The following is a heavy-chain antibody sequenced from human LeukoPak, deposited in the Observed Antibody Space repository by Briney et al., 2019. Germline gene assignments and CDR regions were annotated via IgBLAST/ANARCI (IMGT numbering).Heavy chain of an antibody. Sequence: SETLSLTCTVSGGSISSYYWSWIRQPPGKGLEWIGYIYYSGSTNYNPSLKSRVTISVDTSKNQFSLKLSSVTAADTAVYYCARGMPQYRGFVWFDPWGQGTLVTVSS. CDR2: IYYSGST. J-gene: IGHJ5*02. V-gene: IGHV4-59*01. CDR3: ARGMPQYRGFVWFDP. D-gene: IGHD2-2*01. CDR1: GGSISSYY.